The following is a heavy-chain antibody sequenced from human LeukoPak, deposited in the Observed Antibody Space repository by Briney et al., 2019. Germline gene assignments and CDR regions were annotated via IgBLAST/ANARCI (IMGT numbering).Heavy chain of an antibody. J-gene: IGHJ1*01. CDR1: GFTFSSYA. Sequence: QAGGSLRLSCAASGFTFSSYAMSWVRQAPGKGLEWVSAISGSGGSTYYADSVKGRFTISRDNSKNTLYLQMNSLRAEDTAVYYCAKGGVPMATSLIHHWGQGTLVIVSS. CDR2: ISGSGGST. V-gene: IGHV3-23*01. D-gene: IGHD5-12*01. CDR3: AKGGVPMATSLIHH.